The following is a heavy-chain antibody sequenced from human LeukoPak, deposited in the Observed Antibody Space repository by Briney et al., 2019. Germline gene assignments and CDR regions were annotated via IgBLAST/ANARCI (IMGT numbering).Heavy chain of an antibody. V-gene: IGHV3-30*18. CDR1: GFTFSSYS. D-gene: IGHD4-17*01. J-gene: IGHJ4*02. CDR3: AKEAGGNDYGICDS. Sequence: GGSLRLSCAASGFTFSSYSMNWVRQAPGKGLEWVAIISKDGRNKYYADSVKGRFSISRDNSRNMLYLQMNSLRAEDTAVYYCAKEAGGNDYGICDSWGQGTLVTVSS. CDR2: ISKDGRNK.